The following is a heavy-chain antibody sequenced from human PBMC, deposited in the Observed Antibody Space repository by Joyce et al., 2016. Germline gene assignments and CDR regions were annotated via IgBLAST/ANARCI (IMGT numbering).Heavy chain of an antibody. CDR2: VHHTWVT. J-gene: IGHJ4*01. D-gene: IGHD6-19*01. CDR1: GGSVSSTTW. V-gene: IGHV4-4*02. Sequence: QVQLQESGPGLVKPSGTLSLTCAVSGGSVSSTTWWSWVRQPPGKGLEWIGEVHHTWVTNDNPSLKSRITMSVDKFRNQFSLMLSSVTAADTAVYYWAHSPGWGALDYWGHGTLVTVSS. CDR3: AHSPGWGALDY.